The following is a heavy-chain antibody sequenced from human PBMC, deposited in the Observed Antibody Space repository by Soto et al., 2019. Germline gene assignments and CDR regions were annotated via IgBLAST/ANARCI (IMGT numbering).Heavy chain of an antibody. CDR3: VMVDNYVTPTPQDV. V-gene: IGHV1-18*04. CDR2: ISPYTGNT. Sequence: ASVKVSCKASGYSFTSLYAHWVRQAPGQGLEWMGWISPYTGNTHSASKVQGRLTMTTDTSTSTAYMDLGSLTSDDTAVYYCVMVDNYVTPTPQDVWGQGTTVTVSS. J-gene: IGHJ6*02. CDR1: GYSFTSLY. D-gene: IGHD3-16*01.